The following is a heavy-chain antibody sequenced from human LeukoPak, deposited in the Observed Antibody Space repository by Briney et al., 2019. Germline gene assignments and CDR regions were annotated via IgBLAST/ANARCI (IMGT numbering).Heavy chain of an antibody. V-gene: IGHV4-61*02. CDR2: IYTSGST. D-gene: IGHD4-17*01. J-gene: IGHJ4*02. CDR1: GASISSGSYY. CDR3: ASRTVTTYYYFDY. Sequence: SETLSLTCTVSGASISSGSYYWSWIRPPAGKGLEWIGRIYTSGSTNYNPSLKSRVTISVDTYKNQFSLKLSSVTAADTAVYYCASRTVTTYYYFDYWGQGTLVTVSS.